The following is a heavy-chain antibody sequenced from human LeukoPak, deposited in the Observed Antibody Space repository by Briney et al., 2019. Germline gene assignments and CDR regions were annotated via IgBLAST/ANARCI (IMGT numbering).Heavy chain of an antibody. V-gene: IGHV5-51*01. J-gene: IGHJ4*02. CDR3: ARGSSGYSYGFDY. Sequence: GESLKISCKGSGYSFISYWIGWVRQTPGKGLEWMGIIYPGDSDTRYSPSFQGQVTISADKSIRNAYLQWSSLKASDTAMYYCARGSSGYSYGFDYWGQGTLVTVSS. D-gene: IGHD5-18*01. CDR2: IYPGDSDT. CDR1: GYSFISYW.